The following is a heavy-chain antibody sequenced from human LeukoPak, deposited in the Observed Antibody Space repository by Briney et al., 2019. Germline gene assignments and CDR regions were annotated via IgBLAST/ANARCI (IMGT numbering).Heavy chain of an antibody. Sequence: PSQTLSLTCTVSGASISSNDYYWGWIRQPPGTGLEWIGNFYYSGGTYYNPSLKSRVTMSIDTSKRQFSLNLSSVTAADTAVYYCARLPISLDAFDIWGQGTKVTVPS. CDR1: GASISSNDYY. V-gene: IGHV4-39*01. CDR2: FYYSGGT. D-gene: IGHD3-9*01. CDR3: ARLPISLDAFDI. J-gene: IGHJ3*02.